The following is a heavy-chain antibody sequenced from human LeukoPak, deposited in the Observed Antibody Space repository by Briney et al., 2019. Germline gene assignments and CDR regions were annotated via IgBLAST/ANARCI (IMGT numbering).Heavy chain of an antibody. J-gene: IGHJ5*02. V-gene: IGHV3-7*01. CDR3: ARSRLVNWFDP. CDR1: GFTFSSYW. Sequence: GGSLRLSCAASGFTFSSYWMDWVRQVPGKGLEWVANIKQDGIEKYFVGSVKGRFAISRDNAKNSLYLQMNSLRAEDTAVYYCARSRLVNWFDPWGQGTLVTVSS. CDR2: IKQDGIEK. D-gene: IGHD6-19*01.